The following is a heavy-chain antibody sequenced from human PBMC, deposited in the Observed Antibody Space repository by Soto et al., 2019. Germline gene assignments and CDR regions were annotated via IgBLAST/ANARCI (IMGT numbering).Heavy chain of an antibody. CDR3: AKTVVPAANTWFAP. Sequence: GGSLRLSCAASGVTFSSYAMSWVRQAPGKGLEWVSAISGSGGSTYYADSVKGRFTISRDNSKKTLYLQMNSLRAEDTAVYYCAKTVVPAANTWFAPWGQGTLVPVSS. CDR1: GVTFSSYA. D-gene: IGHD2-2*01. CDR2: ISGSGGST. V-gene: IGHV3-23*01. J-gene: IGHJ5*02.